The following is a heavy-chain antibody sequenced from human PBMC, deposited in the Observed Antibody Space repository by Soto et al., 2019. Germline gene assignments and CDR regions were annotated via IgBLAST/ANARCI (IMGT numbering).Heavy chain of an antibody. Sequence: LSLTCAVSGDSVSSNKWWGWVRQAPGKGLEWVGCIASKAYGGTPQYAASVKGRFTISRDDSKSIAYLQMNSLKTEDTAVYYCTRLPPENRGLDAFDIWGQGTMVTVSS. CDR2: IASKAYGGTP. CDR1: GDSVSSNKW. V-gene: IGHV3-49*04. CDR3: TRLPPENRGLDAFDI. J-gene: IGHJ3*02. D-gene: IGHD3-10*01.